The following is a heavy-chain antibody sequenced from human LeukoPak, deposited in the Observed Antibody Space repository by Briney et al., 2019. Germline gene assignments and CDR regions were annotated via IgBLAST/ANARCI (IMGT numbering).Heavy chain of an antibody. CDR1: GFTLSDHY. CDR2: SRSKGFSYSA. D-gene: IGHD7-27*01. J-gene: IGHJ4*02. V-gene: IGHV3-72*01. CDR3: VRVALGMFGEYDY. Sequence: PGGSLRLSCAASGFTLSDHYIDWVRQAPGKGLEWVGRSRSKGFSYSAEYAASVKGRFTISRDESKTSLDLQMNSLKSEDTAVYYCVRVALGMFGEYDYWGRGTLVTVSS.